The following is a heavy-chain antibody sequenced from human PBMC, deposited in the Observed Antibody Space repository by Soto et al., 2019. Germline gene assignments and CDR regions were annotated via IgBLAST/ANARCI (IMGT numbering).Heavy chain of an antibody. Sequence: GASVKVSCKASGYTFTSYYMHWVRQAPGQGLEWMGIINPSGGSTSYAQKFQGRVTMTRDTSTSTVYMELSSLRSEDTAVYYCARDAVYCSGGSCDSGAFDIWGQGTMVT. CDR2: INPSGGST. CDR1: GYTFTSYY. J-gene: IGHJ3*02. V-gene: IGHV1-46*01. D-gene: IGHD2-15*01. CDR3: ARDAVYCSGGSCDSGAFDI.